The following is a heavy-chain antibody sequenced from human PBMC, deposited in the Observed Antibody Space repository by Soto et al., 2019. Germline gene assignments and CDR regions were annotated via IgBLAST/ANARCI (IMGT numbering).Heavy chain of an antibody. D-gene: IGHD3-10*01. CDR3: ARDNPRMVRGVRGVDY. Sequence: GGSLRLSCAASGFTFSSYSMNWVRQAPGKGLEWVSSISSSSSYIYYADSVKGRFTISRDNAKNSLYLQMNSLRAEDTAVYYCARDNPRMVRGVRGVDYWGQGTLVTVSS. CDR2: ISSSSSYI. CDR1: GFTFSSYS. V-gene: IGHV3-21*01. J-gene: IGHJ4*02.